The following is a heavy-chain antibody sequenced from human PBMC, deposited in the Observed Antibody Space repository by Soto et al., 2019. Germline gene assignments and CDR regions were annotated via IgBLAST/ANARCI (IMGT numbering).Heavy chain of an antibody. CDR2: INPNSGGT. CDR3: ARILNAYYGMDV. J-gene: IGHJ6*02. D-gene: IGHD2-21*01. CDR1: GYTFSAYY. V-gene: IGHV1-2*02. Sequence: ASVKVSFKASGYTFSAYYMHWVRQAPGQGLEWMGWINPNSGGTNQAQKFQGRVTMTRDTSINTAYMELTSLTSDDTAVYYCARILNAYYGMDVWGQGTTVTVSS.